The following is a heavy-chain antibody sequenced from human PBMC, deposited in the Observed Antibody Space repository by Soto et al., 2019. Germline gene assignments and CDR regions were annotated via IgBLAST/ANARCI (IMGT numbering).Heavy chain of an antibody. CDR2: IYYSGST. CDR3: ASSSGWYFRGSGTFDY. D-gene: IGHD6-19*01. J-gene: IGHJ4*02. CDR1: GGSVSSGSYY. Sequence: SETLSLTCTVSGGSVSSGSYYWSWIRQPPGKGLEWIGYIYYSGSTNYNPSLKSRFTISVDTSKNQFSLKLSSVTAADTAVYYCASSSGWYFRGSGTFDYWGQGTLVTVSS. V-gene: IGHV4-61*01.